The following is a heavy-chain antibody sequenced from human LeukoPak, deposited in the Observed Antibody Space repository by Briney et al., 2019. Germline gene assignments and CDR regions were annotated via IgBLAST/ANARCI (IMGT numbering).Heavy chain of an antibody. CDR1: GYTFTGYY. D-gene: IGHD3-10*01. CDR3: AKTYYYGSGSSTPIDY. V-gene: IGHV1-2*02. J-gene: IGHJ4*02. CDR2: INPNSGGT. Sequence: ASVKVSCKASGYTFTGYYMHWVRQAPGQGLEWMGWINPNSGGTNYAQKFQGRVTMTRDTSISTAYKELSRLRSDDTAVYYCAKTYYYGSGSSTPIDYWGQGTLVTVSS.